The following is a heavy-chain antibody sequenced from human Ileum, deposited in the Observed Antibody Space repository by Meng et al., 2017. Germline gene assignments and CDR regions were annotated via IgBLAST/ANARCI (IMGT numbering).Heavy chain of an antibody. CDR2: ISYDGSHK. CDR3: TRDYNDGSGRFDI. CDR1: GFTFGSYA. D-gene: IGHD3-22*01. Sequence: VALGGVGGGVCPLGGSLRLSWASSGFTFGSYAMHWVRQAPGKGLEWVAGISYDGSHKFYADSVKGRFAISRDNSENTLFLQMSGLRADDTALYYCTRDYNDGSGRFDIWGQGTLVTVSS. J-gene: IGHJ4*02. V-gene: IGHV3-30*15.